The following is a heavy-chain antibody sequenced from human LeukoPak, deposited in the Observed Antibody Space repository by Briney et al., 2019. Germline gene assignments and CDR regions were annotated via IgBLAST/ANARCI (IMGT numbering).Heavy chain of an antibody. V-gene: IGHV1-2*02. CDR1: GDTFTSYG. CDR3: ARGELLFGY. D-gene: IGHD1-26*01. CDR2: INPNSGGT. J-gene: IGHJ4*02. Sequence: ASVKVSCKASGDTFTSYGISWLRQAPGQGLEWMGWINPNSGGTNYAQKFQGRVTMTRDTSISTAYMELSRLRSDDTAVYYCARGELLFGYWGQGTLVTVSS.